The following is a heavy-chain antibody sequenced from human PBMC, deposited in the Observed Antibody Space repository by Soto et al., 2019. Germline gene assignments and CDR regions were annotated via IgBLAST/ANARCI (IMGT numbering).Heavy chain of an antibody. CDR1: GGSFSSYT. Sequence: QVHLVQSGAEVKKTGSSVKVSCKASGGSFSSYTISWVRQAPGQGLEWMGRIVPMVGRTIYAQKFQGRVAISADKSTTTAYMDLSNLASEDTAMYYCALDSGSDVFDIWGQGTLVTVSS. CDR3: ALDSGSDVFDI. J-gene: IGHJ3*02. CDR2: IVPMVGRT. V-gene: IGHV1-69*02. D-gene: IGHD3-10*01.